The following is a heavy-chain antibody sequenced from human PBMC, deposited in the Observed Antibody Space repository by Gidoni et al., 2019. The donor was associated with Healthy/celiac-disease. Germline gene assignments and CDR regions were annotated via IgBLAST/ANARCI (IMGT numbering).Heavy chain of an antibody. Sequence: QVQLVQSGAAVKKPGSSVKVSCKASGGTFSSYAISWVRQAPVKGLEWMGGIIPIFGTAKYAQKFQGRVTITADEYTSRAYMELSSLRSEDTAVYYCEREFLRYLDWCGYPRDYYYYYGMDVWGQGTTVTVSS. V-gene: IGHV1-69*01. CDR3: EREFLRYLDWCGYPRDYYYYYGMDV. J-gene: IGHJ6*02. CDR1: GGTFSSYA. D-gene: IGHD3-9*01. CDR2: IIPIFGTA.